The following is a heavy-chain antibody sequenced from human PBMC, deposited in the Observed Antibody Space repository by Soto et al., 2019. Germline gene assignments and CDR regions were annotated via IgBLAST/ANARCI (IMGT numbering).Heavy chain of an antibody. V-gene: IGHV4-38-2*01. Sequence: SETLSLTCAVSGYSLTSGYYCGWIRQPPGKGLEWIGSIYHSGDTYYNPSLKSRVTISVDTSKNHFSLKLTSVTAADTAVYYCARASIVVAGNIVDYWGQGNLVTVSS. J-gene: IGHJ4*02. D-gene: IGHD6-19*01. CDR3: ARASIVVAGNIVDY. CDR2: IYHSGDT. CDR1: GYSLTSGYY.